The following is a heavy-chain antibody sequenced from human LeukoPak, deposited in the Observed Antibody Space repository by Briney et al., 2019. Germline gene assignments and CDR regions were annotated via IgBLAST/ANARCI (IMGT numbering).Heavy chain of an antibody. CDR2: IYYSGST. D-gene: IGHD1-14*01. CDR3: AREGITGGRLGAFDI. J-gene: IGHJ3*02. Sequence: SETLSLTCTVSGGSISSYYWSWIRQPPGKGLEWIGYIYYSGSTNYNPSLKSRVTISVDTSKNQFSLKLSSVTAADTAVYYCAREGITGGRLGAFDIWGQGTMVTVSS. CDR1: GGSISSYY. V-gene: IGHV4-59*12.